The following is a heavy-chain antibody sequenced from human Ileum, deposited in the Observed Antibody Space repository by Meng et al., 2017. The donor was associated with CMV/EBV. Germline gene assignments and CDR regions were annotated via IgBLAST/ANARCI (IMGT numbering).Heavy chain of an antibody. D-gene: IGHD5-18*01. V-gene: IGHV4-31*02. J-gene: IGHJ5*02. CDR3: ARVNSRGYSYGPRVGWFDP. CDR1: SSGGYY. Sequence: SSGGYYWSSNRQHPGKGLECIGYIYYSGSTYYNPSLKSRVTIAVDTSKNQFSLKLSSVTAADTAVYDCARVNSRGYSYGPRVGWFDPWGQGTLVTVSS. CDR2: IYYSGST.